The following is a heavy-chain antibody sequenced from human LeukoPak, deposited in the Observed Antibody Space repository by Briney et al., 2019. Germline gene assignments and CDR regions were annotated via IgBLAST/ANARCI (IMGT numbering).Heavy chain of an antibody. CDR1: GGSISSGGYY. Sequence: ASETLSLTCTVSGGSISSGGYYWSWIRQHPGQGLEWIGYIYYSGSTYYNPSLKSRVTISVDTSKNQFSLKLSSATAADTAVYYCARSRTMIEKAFDIWGQGTMVTVSS. CDR3: ARSRTMIEKAFDI. D-gene: IGHD3-22*01. CDR2: IYYSGST. J-gene: IGHJ3*02. V-gene: IGHV4-31*03.